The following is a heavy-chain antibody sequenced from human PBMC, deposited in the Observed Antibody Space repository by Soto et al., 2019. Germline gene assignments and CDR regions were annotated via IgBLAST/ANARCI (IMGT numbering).Heavy chain of an antibody. J-gene: IGHJ4*02. CDR2: ISGSGGST. CDR1: GFTFSSYA. V-gene: IGHV3-23*01. D-gene: IGHD6-19*01. Sequence: PGGSLRLSCAASGFTFSSYAMSWVRQAPGKGLEWVSAISGSGGSTYYADSVKGRFTISRDNSKNTLYLQMNSLRAEDTAVYYCAKGHRSSSGWYVAETTSFDYWGQGTLVTVSS. CDR3: AKGHRSSSGWYVAETTSFDY.